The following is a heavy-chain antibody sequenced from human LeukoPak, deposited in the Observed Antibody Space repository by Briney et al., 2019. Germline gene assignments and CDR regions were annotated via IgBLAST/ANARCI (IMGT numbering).Heavy chain of an antibody. CDR2: ISGSGGST. CDR3: AKTFLGYDFWSGYFDY. Sequence: QPGGSLRLSCAASGFTFSSYAMSWVRQAPGKGLEWVSAISGSGGSTYYADSVKGRFTISRDNSKNTLYLQMNSLRAEDTAVYYCAKTFLGYDFWSGYFDYWGQGTLVTVSS. V-gene: IGHV3-23*01. CDR1: GFTFSSYA. J-gene: IGHJ4*02. D-gene: IGHD3-3*01.